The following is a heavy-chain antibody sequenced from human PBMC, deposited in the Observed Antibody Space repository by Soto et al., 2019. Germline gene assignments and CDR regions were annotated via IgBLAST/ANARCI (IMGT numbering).Heavy chain of an antibody. J-gene: IGHJ5*02. Sequence: ASVKVSCKVSGYTLTDLSMQWVRHAPGKGLEWMGGFDPEDGETIYAQKFQGRVTMTKDTATSTAYMELRSLRSDDTAVYYCARDWYCSGTSCLDCFDPWGQGTLVTVSS. V-gene: IGHV1-24*01. CDR1: GYTLTDLS. D-gene: IGHD2-2*01. CDR3: ARDWYCSGTSCLDCFDP. CDR2: FDPEDGET.